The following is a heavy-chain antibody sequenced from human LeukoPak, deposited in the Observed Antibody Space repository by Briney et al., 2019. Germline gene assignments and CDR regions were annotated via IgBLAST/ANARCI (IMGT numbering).Heavy chain of an antibody. V-gene: IGHV1-69*17. CDR1: GGTFNSYA. CDR3: ARGRLKAAPDERYYFDY. J-gene: IGHJ4*02. CDR2: IIPIFGIA. Sequence: GASVTVSCKASGGTFNSYAITWVRQAPGQGLEWMGGIIPIFGIADYAQKFQARVTITADKSTSTAYMDLSSLRSDDTAVYYCARGRLKAAPDERYYFDYWGQGTLVTVSS. D-gene: IGHD6-6*01.